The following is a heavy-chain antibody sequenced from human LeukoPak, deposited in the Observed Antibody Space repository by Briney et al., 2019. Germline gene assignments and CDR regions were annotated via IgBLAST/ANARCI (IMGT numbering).Heavy chain of an antibody. CDR3: ARDTAGSLHWFDP. CDR1: GGSFSGYY. Sequence: PSETLSLTCAVYGGSFSGYYWSWIRQPPGKGLEWIGEINHSGSTNYNPSLKSRVTISVDTSKNQFSLKLSSVTAADTAVYYCARDTAGSLHWFDPWGQGALVTVSS. D-gene: IGHD2-8*02. V-gene: IGHV4-34*01. J-gene: IGHJ5*02. CDR2: INHSGST.